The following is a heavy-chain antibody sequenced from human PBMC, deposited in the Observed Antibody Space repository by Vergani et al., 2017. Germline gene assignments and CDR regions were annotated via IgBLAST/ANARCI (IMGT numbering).Heavy chain of an antibody. CDR1: GYSFTNYW. CDR2: IHPADPDT. CDR3: ARLYGRDSSGSKYFDY. V-gene: IGHV5-51*01. Sequence: EVQLVQSGAEVKKPGESLKISCQLSGYSFTNYWIGWVRQMPGKGLEWMGIIHPADPDTRYSPSFQGQDTISVDKSISTAYLHRSSVRASDSAMYYCARLYGRDSSGSKYFDYWGQGTLVNVSS. D-gene: IGHD3-22*01. J-gene: IGHJ4*02.